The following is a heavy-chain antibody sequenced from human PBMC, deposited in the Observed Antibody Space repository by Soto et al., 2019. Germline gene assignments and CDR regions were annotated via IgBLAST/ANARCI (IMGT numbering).Heavy chain of an antibody. CDR2: IDPSHSYT. CDR1: GYSFTIYW. V-gene: IGHV5-10-1*01. J-gene: IGHJ4*02. CDR3: ARHAVGGSYWADIDY. D-gene: IGHD6-19*01. Sequence: PGQSLKISCKGSGYSFTIYWIRWVRHMPGKGLEWMGRIDPSHSYTNYSPTYQGHVTITADKSISTAYLQWSSLKASDTAMYYCARHAVGGSYWADIDYWGQGSLVTVSS.